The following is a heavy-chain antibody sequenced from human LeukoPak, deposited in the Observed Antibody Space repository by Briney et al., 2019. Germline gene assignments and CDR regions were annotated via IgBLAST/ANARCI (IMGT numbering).Heavy chain of an antibody. CDR3: AKYVDTYYYASSGYFDY. Sequence: PGGSLRLSCAASGFTFSGYAMSWVRQAPGKGLAWVSAISGSGGSTYYADSVKGRFTISRDNSKNTLYLQMNSLRAEDTAVYYCAKYVDTYYYASSGYFDYWGQGTLVTVSS. J-gene: IGHJ4*02. CDR1: GFTFSGYA. V-gene: IGHV3-23*01. CDR2: ISGSGGST. D-gene: IGHD3-22*01.